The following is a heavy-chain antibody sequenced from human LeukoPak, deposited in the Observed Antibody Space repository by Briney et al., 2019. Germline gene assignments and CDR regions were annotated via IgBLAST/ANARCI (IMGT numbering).Heavy chain of an antibody. CDR2: INPSGGST. J-gene: IGHJ4*02. Sequence: ASVKVSCKASGYTFTSYYMHWVRQAPGQGLEWMGIINPSGGSTSYAQKFQGRVSVTADTSTSTLYMELSRLTTEDTGIYYCARDRGGSYSIDYWGQGTLITVSS. D-gene: IGHD1-26*01. CDR3: ARDRGGSYSIDY. V-gene: IGHV1-46*01. CDR1: GYTFTSYY.